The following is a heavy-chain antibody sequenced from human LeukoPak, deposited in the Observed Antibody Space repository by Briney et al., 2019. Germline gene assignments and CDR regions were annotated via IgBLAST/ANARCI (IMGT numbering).Heavy chain of an antibody. CDR1: GXTFTSYW. J-gene: IGHJ4*02. D-gene: IGHD5-12*01. CDR2: IHPGDSDT. Sequence: GESLKISCKGSGXTFTSYWIGWVRQMPGKGLEWMGIIHPGDSDTRYSPSFQGQVTISVDKSISTAYLQWSSLKASDTAMYYCARSPWNSYDYWGQGTLVTVS. CDR3: ARSPWNSYDY. V-gene: IGHV5-51*01.